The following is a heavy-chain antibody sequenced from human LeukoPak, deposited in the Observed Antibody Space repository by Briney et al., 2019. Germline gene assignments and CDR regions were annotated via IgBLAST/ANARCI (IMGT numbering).Heavy chain of an antibody. V-gene: IGHV6-1*01. CDR3: ARQGPVWPFDY. Sequence: SQTLSLTCAISGDSVSSNSIAWNWIRQSPSRGLEWLGRTYFRSKWYYDYAVSVKRRITINPDTSENQFSLQLNSVTPEDTAVYFCARQGPVWPFDYWGQGTLVTVSS. CDR2: TYFRSKWYY. CDR1: GDSVSSNSIA. J-gene: IGHJ4*02. D-gene: IGHD2-8*01.